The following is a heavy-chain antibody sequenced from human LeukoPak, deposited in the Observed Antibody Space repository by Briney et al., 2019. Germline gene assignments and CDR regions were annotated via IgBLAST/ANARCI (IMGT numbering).Heavy chain of an antibody. D-gene: IGHD3-3*01. J-gene: IGHJ4*02. V-gene: IGHV4-34*01. CDR1: GGSFSGYY. Sequence: KPSETLSLTCAVYGGSFSGYYWTWIRQPPGKGLEWIGEIRHGESTNYNPSLKSRVTMSLDTSKNQFSLKVTSVTAADTAAYYCARGTTWGLTTVFGAVPTGFDSWGQGTLVTVSS. CDR3: ARGTTWGLTTVFGAVPTGFDS. CDR2: IRHGEST.